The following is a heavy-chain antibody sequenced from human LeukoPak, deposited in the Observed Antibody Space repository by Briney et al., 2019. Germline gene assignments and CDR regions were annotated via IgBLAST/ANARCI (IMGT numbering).Heavy chain of an antibody. Sequence: GESLRLSCEASGFDFSGYAMNWVRQAPGKGLEWLSHIGFDQTTIYYADSVKGRFTISRDNAKNSLYLQMNRLRAEDTAVYYCAKGQRFYGEYYFDQWGQGTLVTVSS. D-gene: IGHD4-17*01. V-gene: IGHV3-48*01. CDR2: IGFDQTTI. J-gene: IGHJ4*02. CDR3: AKGQRFYGEYYFDQ. CDR1: GFDFSGYA.